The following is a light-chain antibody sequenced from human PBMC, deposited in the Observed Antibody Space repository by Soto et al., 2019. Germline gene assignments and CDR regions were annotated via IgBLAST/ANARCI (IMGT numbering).Light chain of an antibody. V-gene: IGKV1-39*01. CDR1: RSISSY. Sequence: DIQMTQSPSSLSAFVGDRVTITCRASRSISSYLNWYQQKPGKAPHLLIYAASSLQSGVSSRFSGSGSGTDFTLTISSLQPEDFATYYCQQSYSTSWTFGQGTKVEIK. CDR3: QQSYSTSWT. CDR2: AAS. J-gene: IGKJ1*01.